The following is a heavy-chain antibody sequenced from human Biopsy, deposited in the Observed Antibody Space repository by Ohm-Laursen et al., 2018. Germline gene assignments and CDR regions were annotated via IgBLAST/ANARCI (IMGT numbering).Heavy chain of an antibody. CDR2: ISPKSGGT. Sequence: SVKVSCKTSGYIFTSYYIHWVRQAPGQGLEWMGWISPKSGGTNYAQKFQGNITMTKNTSMSTAYMEMSRLRSDDTAVYYCTRGGYYYDSLAYYYWFDPWGQGTLVTVSS. CDR3: TRGGYYYDSLAYYYWFDP. D-gene: IGHD3-22*01. V-gene: IGHV1-2*02. CDR1: GYIFTSYY. J-gene: IGHJ5*02.